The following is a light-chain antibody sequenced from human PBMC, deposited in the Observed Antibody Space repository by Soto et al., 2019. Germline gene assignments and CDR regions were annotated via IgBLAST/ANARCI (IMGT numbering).Light chain of an antibody. Sequence: EIVMTQSPATLSVSPGGISTRSCRASESVSSNLAWYQQKPGQAPRLLIYGASTRATGIPARFSGSGSGTEFTLTISSLQSEDFAVYYCQQYNNWPPVTFGQGSKV. V-gene: IGKV3-15*01. J-gene: IGKJ1*01. CDR3: QQYNNWPPVT. CDR1: ESVSSN. CDR2: GAS.